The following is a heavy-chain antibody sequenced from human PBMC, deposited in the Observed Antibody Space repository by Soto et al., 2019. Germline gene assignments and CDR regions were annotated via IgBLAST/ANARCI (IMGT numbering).Heavy chain of an antibody. CDR2: ISYDGRNT. D-gene: IGHD3-10*01. V-gene: IGHV3-30*09. CDR1: GFTFSGSA. CDR3: ARAKWHDGSGRVREFDY. J-gene: IGHJ4*02. Sequence: PGGSLRLSCAASGFTFSGSAMHWVRQAPGKGLEWAAAISYDGRNTYYADSVQGRFAISRDNSKNTMYLQMNGLRVEDTAVYYCARAKWHDGSGRVREFDYWGQGALVTVSS.